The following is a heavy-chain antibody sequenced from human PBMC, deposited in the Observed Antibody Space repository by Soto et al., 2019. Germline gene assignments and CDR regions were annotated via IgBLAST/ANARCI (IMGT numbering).Heavy chain of an antibody. CDR3: ARDRWGSSGSGGGFAP. CDR1: GGTFSSYA. J-gene: IGHJ5*02. Sequence: SVNVSCKASGGTFSSYAISWVRQAPGQGLEWMGGIIPIFGTANYAQKFQSRVTITADESTSTAYMELSSLRSEDTAVYYCARDRWGSSGSGGGFAPGGRETRVTVSS. V-gene: IGHV1-69*13. CDR2: IIPIFGTA. D-gene: IGHD6-13*01.